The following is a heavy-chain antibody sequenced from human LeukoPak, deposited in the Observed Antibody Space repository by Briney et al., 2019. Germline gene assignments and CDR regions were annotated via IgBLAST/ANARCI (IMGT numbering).Heavy chain of an antibody. V-gene: IGHV3-48*01. D-gene: IGHD3-10*01. CDR3: ARVGSYGMDV. CDR2: ISTSSNTI. CDR1: GFTFSRHG. Sequence: GGSLRLSCAPSGFTFSRHGMHWVRQAPGKGLEWVSYISTSSNTIYYADSVKGRFTISRDNAKNSLYLQMNDLRAEDTAVYYCARVGSYGMDVWGQGTTVTVSS. J-gene: IGHJ6*02.